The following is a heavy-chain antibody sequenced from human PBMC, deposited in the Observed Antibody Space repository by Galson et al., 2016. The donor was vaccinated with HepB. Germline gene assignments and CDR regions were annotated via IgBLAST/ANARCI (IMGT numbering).Heavy chain of an antibody. CDR1: GYTFTSYA. Sequence: SVKVSCKASGYTFTSYAMHWVRQAPGQRLEWMGWINAGNGNTKNSQKFQGRVTITMDRSARIAYTELSSLRSEDTAVYYCAGDRKIYQLLYPGYYYGMDVWGQGTTVTVSS. CDR2: INAGNGNT. J-gene: IGHJ6*02. CDR3: AGDRKIYQLLYPGYYYGMDV. V-gene: IGHV1-3*01. D-gene: IGHD2-2*02.